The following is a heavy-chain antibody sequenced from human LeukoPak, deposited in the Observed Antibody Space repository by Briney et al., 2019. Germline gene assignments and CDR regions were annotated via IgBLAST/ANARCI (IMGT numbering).Heavy chain of an antibody. J-gene: IGHJ4*02. V-gene: IGHV3-66*01. CDR2: IYSGGST. D-gene: IGHD2-2*02. CDR1: GFTVSSNY. CDR3: ARDLDPLYCSSTSCYNY. Sequence: PGGSLRLSCAASGFTVSSNYMSWVRQAPGKGLEWVSVIYSGGSTYYADSVKGRFTISRDNSENTLYLQMNSLRAEDTAVYYCARDLDPLYCSSTSCYNYWGQGTLVTVSS.